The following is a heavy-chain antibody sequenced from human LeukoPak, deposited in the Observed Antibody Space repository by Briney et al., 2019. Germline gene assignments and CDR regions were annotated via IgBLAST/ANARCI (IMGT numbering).Heavy chain of an antibody. CDR1: GFTLSNYW. Sequence: TGGSLRLSCTASGFTLSNYWMTWVRQAPGKGLEWVAKIEKDGSATYYVDSMKGRFTVSRDNAANSLYLQMSNLGVEDTAVYYCARDGYYDFWSGYLLGLPVYWYFDLWGRGTLVTVSS. D-gene: IGHD3-3*01. CDR3: ARDGYYDFWSGYLLGLPVYWYFDL. J-gene: IGHJ2*01. V-gene: IGHV3-7*01. CDR2: IEKDGSAT.